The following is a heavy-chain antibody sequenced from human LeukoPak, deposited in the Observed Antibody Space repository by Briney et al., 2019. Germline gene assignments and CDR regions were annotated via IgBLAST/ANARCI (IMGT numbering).Heavy chain of an antibody. D-gene: IGHD3-10*01. CDR3: AALWFGEFTVDY. J-gene: IGHJ4*02. CDR2: ISSSSHI. V-gene: IGHV3-21*01. CDR1: GFTFSSYS. Sequence: GGSLRLSCAASGFTFSSYSMTWVRQAPGKGLEWVSSISSSSHIYYADSVKGRFTISRDNAKNSLYLQMNSLRAEDTAVYYCAALWFGEFTVDYWGQGTLVTVSS.